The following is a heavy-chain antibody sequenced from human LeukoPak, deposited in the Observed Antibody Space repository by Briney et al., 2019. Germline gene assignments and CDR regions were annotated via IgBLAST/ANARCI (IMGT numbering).Heavy chain of an antibody. CDR3: AKELNHYDSSGYYEG. J-gene: IGHJ4*02. D-gene: IGHD3-22*01. CDR2: ISGSGGST. Sequence: GGSLRLSCAASGLTFRSYAMSWVRQAPGKGLEWVSAISGSGGSTYYADSVKGRFTISRDNSKNTLYLQMNSLRAEDTAVYYCAKELNHYDSSGYYEGWGQGTLVTVSS. V-gene: IGHV3-23*01. CDR1: GLTFRSYA.